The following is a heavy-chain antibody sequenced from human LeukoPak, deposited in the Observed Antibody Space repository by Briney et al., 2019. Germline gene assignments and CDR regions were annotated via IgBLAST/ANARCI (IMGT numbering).Heavy chain of an antibody. CDR2: INPSGGST. CDR3: ATVLGLDHSGSYYDFDY. J-gene: IGHJ4*02. V-gene: IGHV1-46*01. D-gene: IGHD1-26*01. CDR1: GYTFTSYY. Sequence: ASVKVSCKASGYTFTSYYMHWVRQAPGQGLEWMGIINPSGGSTSYAQKFQGRVTMTRDTSTSTVYMELSSLRSEDTAVYYCATVLGLDHSGSYYDFDYWGQGTLVTVSS.